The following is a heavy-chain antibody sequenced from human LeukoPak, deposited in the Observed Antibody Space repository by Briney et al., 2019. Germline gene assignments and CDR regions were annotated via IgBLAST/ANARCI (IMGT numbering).Heavy chain of an antibody. Sequence: ASVKVSCKASGYTFTGYFMHWVRQAPGQGLEWMGIINCDGGSTSYAQKFRDRVTMTRDTSTSTVYMELSSLKSEDTALYYCARVSINFIGMDVWGQGTTVTVSS. CDR1: GYTFTGYF. CDR2: INCDGGST. V-gene: IGHV1-46*01. J-gene: IGHJ6*02. CDR3: ARVSINFIGMDV. D-gene: IGHD1-1*01.